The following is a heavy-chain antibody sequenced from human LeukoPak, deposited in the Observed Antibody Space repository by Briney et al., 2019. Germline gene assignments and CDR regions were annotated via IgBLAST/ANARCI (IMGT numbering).Heavy chain of an antibody. CDR1: GGSISSSSYY. J-gene: IGHJ6*02. CDR3: AKRSADYYYYGMDV. CDR2: IYYSGST. Sequence: SETLSLTCTVSGGSISSSSYYWGWIRQPPGKGLEWIGSIYYSGSTYYNPSLKSRVTISVDTSKNQFSLKLSSVTAADTAVYYCAKRSADYYYYGMDVWGQGTTVTVSS. V-gene: IGHV4-39*01.